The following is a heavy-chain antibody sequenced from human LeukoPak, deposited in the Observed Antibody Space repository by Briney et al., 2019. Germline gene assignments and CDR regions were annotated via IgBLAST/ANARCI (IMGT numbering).Heavy chain of an antibody. J-gene: IGHJ4*02. D-gene: IGHD2-2*01. V-gene: IGHV3-21*01. CDR1: GFTFSSYN. Sequence: GGSLRLFCAASGFTFSSYNMNWVRQAPGKGLEWVSSISSSSSYIYYADSVRGRFTISGDNAKNSLYLQMNSRRAEDTAVYYCASLVVVPAATQFDYWGQGTLVTVSS. CDR2: ISSSSSYI. CDR3: ASLVVVPAATQFDY.